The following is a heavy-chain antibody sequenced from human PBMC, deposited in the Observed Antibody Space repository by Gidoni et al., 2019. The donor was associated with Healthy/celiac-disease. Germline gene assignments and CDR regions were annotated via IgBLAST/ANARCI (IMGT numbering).Heavy chain of an antibody. CDR2: IIPIFGTA. D-gene: IGHD6-13*01. V-gene: IGHV1-69*01. J-gene: IGHJ3*01. Sequence: QGQLVQSGAEVKKPGSSVKVSCKASGGTCRSYAISWVRQAPGQGLEWMGGIIPIFGTANYAQKFQGRVTITADESTSTAYMELSSLRSEDTAVYYCASPYLTYSSSWGWTFWGQGTMVTVSS. CDR3: ASPYLTYSSSWGWTF. CDR1: GGTCRSYA.